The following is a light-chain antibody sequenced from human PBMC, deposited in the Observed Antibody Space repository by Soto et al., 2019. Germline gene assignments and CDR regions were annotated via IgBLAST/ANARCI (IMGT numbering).Light chain of an antibody. J-gene: IGLJ1*01. Sequence: QSVLTQPASVSGSPGQSITISCTGTSSDVGGYNLVSWYQQHPGKAPKLMIYEGSKRPSGVSNRFSGSKSGNTASLTISGLQAEDEADYYCCSYAGSSTLWVFGTGTKVTVL. CDR1: SSDVGGYNL. CDR3: CSYAGSSTLWV. V-gene: IGLV2-23*01. CDR2: EGS.